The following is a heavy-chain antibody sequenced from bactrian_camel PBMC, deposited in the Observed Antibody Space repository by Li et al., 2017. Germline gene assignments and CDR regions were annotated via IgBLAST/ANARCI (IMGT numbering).Heavy chain of an antibody. CDR3: AADPPMLVRSCPYNY. CDR2: IDSFLVA. J-gene: IGHJ4*01. Sequence: HVQLVESGGGSVQAGGSLRLSCAASPYRNCMAWLRQTPEKAREGVAAIDSFLVADYADFAKGRFTISRDNGKNIIVLHMNSLKTEDTSVYYCAADPPMLVRSCPYNYWGQGTQVTVS. D-gene: IGHD6*01. V-gene: IGHV3S53*01. CDR1: PYRNC.